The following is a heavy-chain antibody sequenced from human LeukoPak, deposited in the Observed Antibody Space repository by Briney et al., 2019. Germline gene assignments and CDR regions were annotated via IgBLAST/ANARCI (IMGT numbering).Heavy chain of an antibody. CDR3: AKEGLNIATRDFFDS. Sequence: GGSLRLSCAASGFSFSVYWMHWVRQAPGKGPVWVSRIKTDGSITDYADFVKGRFTISRDNSKNTLYLQMNSLRAEDTAVYYCAKEGLNIATRDFFDSWGQGTLVTVSS. J-gene: IGHJ4*02. D-gene: IGHD6-6*01. V-gene: IGHV3-74*01. CDR2: IKTDGSIT. CDR1: GFSFSVYW.